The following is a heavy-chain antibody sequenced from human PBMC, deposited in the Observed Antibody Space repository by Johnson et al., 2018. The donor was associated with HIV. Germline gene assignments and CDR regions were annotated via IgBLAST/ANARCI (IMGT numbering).Heavy chain of an antibody. D-gene: IGHD3-22*01. CDR1: GFTFSSYA. CDR3: ALTSYYDSRGAFDI. J-gene: IGHJ3*02. V-gene: IGHV3-30*04. Sequence: QVQLVESGGGVVQPGRSLRLSCAASGFTFSSYAMHWVRQAPGKGLEWVAVISYDGSNRNYADSVKGRFTISRDNAKNSLYLQMNSLRAEDTAVYYCALTSYYDSRGAFDIWGQGTMVTVSS. CDR2: ISYDGSNR.